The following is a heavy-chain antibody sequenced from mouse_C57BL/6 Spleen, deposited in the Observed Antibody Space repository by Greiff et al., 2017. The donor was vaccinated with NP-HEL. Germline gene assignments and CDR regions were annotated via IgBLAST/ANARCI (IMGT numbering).Heavy chain of an antibody. D-gene: IGHD2-4*01. Sequence: QVQLQQPGAELVKPGASVKLPCKASGYTFTSYWMHWVKQRPGQGLEWIGMIHPNSGSTNYNEKFKSKATLTVDKSSSTAYMQLSSLTSEDSAVYYCARLNDYDEGYYAMDYWGQGTSVTVSS. J-gene: IGHJ4*01. CDR1: GYTFTSYW. CDR3: ARLNDYDEGYYAMDY. CDR2: IHPNSGST. V-gene: IGHV1-64*01.